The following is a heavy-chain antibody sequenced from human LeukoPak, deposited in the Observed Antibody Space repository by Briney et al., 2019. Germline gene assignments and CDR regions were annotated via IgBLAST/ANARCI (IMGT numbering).Heavy chain of an antibody. CDR1: GFTFSSYS. CDR2: IKQDGSDK. CDR3: ARVREKRTWYSIDY. J-gene: IGHJ4*02. D-gene: IGHD6-13*01. Sequence: TGGSLRLSCAASGFTFSSYSMSWVRQAPGKGLEWVANIKQDGSDKYYVDSVKGRFTISRDNAKNSLYLQMKSLRAEDTAVYYCARVREKRTWYSIDYWGQGTLVTVSS. V-gene: IGHV3-7*01.